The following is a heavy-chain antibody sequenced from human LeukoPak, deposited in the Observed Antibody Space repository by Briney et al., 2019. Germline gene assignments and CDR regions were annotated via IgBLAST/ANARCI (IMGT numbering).Heavy chain of an antibody. D-gene: IGHD3-22*01. Sequence: GGSLRLSCAASGFTFSSYAMSWVRQAPGKGLEWVSAISGSGGSTYYADSVKGRFTISRDNSKNTLYLQMNSLRAEDTAVYYCAKRITYYYDSSGPYYFDYWGQGTLVTVSS. CDR3: AKRITYYYDSSGPYYFDY. CDR1: GFTFSSYA. V-gene: IGHV3-23*01. CDR2: ISGSGGST. J-gene: IGHJ4*02.